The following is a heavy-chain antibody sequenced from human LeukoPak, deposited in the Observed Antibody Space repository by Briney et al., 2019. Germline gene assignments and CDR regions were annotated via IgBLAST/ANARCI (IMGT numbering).Heavy chain of an antibody. Sequence: SETLSLTCAVYGGSFSGYYWSWIRQPPGKGLEWIGEINHSGSTNYNPSLKSRVTISVDTSKNQFSLKLSSVTAADTAVYYCVRHSGWYFGYWGQGTLVTVSS. CDR3: VRHSGWYFGY. D-gene: IGHD6-19*01. CDR1: GGSFSGYY. V-gene: IGHV4-34*01. CDR2: INHSGST. J-gene: IGHJ4*02.